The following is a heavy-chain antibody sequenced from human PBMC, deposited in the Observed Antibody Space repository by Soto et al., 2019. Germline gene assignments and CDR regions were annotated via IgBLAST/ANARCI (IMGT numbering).Heavy chain of an antibody. CDR3: ARAGCDGGSCYTLVGLRYGMHV. D-gene: IGHD2-15*01. CDR2: ISYDGNNK. Sequence: QVQLVESGGGVVQPGRSLRLSCAASGFTFSSYAMYWVRQAPGKGLEWVAVISYDGNNKYYADSVKGRFTISRDNSKNTLHLQMNSLRAEDTAVYYCARAGCDGGSCYTLVGLRYGMHVWVQGTTVTVSS. V-gene: IGHV3-30-3*01. J-gene: IGHJ6*02. CDR1: GFTFSSYA.